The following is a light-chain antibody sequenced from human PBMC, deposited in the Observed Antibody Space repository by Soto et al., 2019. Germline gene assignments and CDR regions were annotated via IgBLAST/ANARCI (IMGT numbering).Light chain of an antibody. J-gene: IGKJ4*01. CDR3: QQYYSTSPLT. V-gene: IGKV4-1*01. CDR1: QSILYSSNNKNY. CDR2: GAT. Sequence: DIVMTQSPDSLAVSLGERATINCKSSQSILYSSNNKNYLTWYQQKPGQPPKLLIYGATTRESGVPDRFSGSGSGTDFTLTISSLQAEDVAVYYCQQYYSTSPLTFGGGTKVDIK.